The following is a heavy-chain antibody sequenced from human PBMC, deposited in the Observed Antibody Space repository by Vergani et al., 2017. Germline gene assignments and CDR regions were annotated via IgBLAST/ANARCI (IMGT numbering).Heavy chain of an antibody. CDR1: GFSCGDYA. CDR2: IRSKAYGGTT. D-gene: IGHD5-18*01. J-gene: IGHJ4*02. V-gene: IGHV3-49*05. CDR3: TVLGYSYGFDY. Sequence: EVQLVEPGGGLVKPGRSLRLSGTASGFSCGDYAMSWFRPAPGKGLEGVGFIRSKAYGGTTEDAASVKDRFTISRDDSKGIAYLQMNSLKTEDKAVYYCTVLGYSYGFDYWGQGSLVTVSS.